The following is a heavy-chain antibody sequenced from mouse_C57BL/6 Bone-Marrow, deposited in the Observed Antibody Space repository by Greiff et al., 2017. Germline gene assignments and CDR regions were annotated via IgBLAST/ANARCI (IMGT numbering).Heavy chain of an antibody. CDR3: TRAHYYGSSPYYFDY. CDR1: GYTFTSYW. V-gene: IGHV1-5*01. Sequence: EVQLQQSGTVLARPGASVKMSCKTSGYTFTSYWMHWVKQRPGQGLEWIGAIYPGNSDTSYNQKFKGKAKLPAVTSASTAYMELSSLTNEDSAVYYCTRAHYYGSSPYYFDYWGQGTTLTVSS. CDR2: IYPGNSDT. J-gene: IGHJ2*01. D-gene: IGHD1-1*01.